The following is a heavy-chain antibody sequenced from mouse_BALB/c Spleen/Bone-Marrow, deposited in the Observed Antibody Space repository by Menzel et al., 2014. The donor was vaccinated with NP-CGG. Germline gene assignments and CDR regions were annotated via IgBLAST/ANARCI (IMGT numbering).Heavy chain of an antibody. V-gene: IGHV1-82*01. D-gene: IGHD2-3*01. J-gene: IGHJ4*01. CDR2: IYPGDGDT. Sequence: VQLQQSGPEQVKPGASVKISCKASGYAFSTSWMNWVKQRPGQGLEWIGRIYPGDGDTYYNGQFKGKATLTADKSSSTAYMQLSSLTSVDSAVYFCARSDGYRAMDYWGQGTSVTVSS. CDR3: ARSDGYRAMDY. CDR1: GYAFSTSW.